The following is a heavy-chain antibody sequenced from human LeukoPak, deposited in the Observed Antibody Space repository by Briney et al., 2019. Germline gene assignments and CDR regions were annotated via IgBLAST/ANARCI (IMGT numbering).Heavy chain of an antibody. Sequence: GSLRLSCAASGFAVSSNYMSWVRQAPGKGLEWVSVIYSGGSTYYADSVKGRFTISRDNSKNTLYLQMNSLRAEDTAVYYCASGSGSYRTPYYYMDVWGTGTTVTVSS. D-gene: IGHD3-10*01. V-gene: IGHV3-53*01. CDR2: IYSGGST. J-gene: IGHJ6*03. CDR3: ASGSGSYRTPYYYMDV. CDR1: GFAVSSNY.